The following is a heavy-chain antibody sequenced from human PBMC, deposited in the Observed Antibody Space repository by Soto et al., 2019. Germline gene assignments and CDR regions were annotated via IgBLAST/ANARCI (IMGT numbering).Heavy chain of an antibody. D-gene: IGHD3-3*01. V-gene: IGHV3-23*01. Sequence: EVQLLESGGGLVQPGGSLRLSCAASGFTFSSYAMSWVRQAPGKGLEWVSAISGSGGSTYYADSVKGRFTISRDNSNNTLYLQMNSLRAEDTAVYYWANRHTQYDFWSGYYFDYWGQGTLVTVSS. CDR1: GFTFSSYA. J-gene: IGHJ4*02. CDR3: ANRHTQYDFWSGYYFDY. CDR2: ISGSGGST.